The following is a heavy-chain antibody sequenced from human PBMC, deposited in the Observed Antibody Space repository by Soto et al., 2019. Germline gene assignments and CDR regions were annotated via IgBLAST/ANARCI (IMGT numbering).Heavy chain of an antibody. V-gene: IGHV1-69*13. Sequence: GASVKVSCKASGGTFSSYAISWVRQAPGQGLEWMGGIIPIFGTANYAQKFQGRVTITADESTSTAYMELGSLRSEDTAVYYCARPYDSSGYYYVFGYWGQGTLVTVSS. J-gene: IGHJ4*02. D-gene: IGHD3-22*01. CDR3: ARPYDSSGYYYVFGY. CDR2: IIPIFGTA. CDR1: GGTFSSYA.